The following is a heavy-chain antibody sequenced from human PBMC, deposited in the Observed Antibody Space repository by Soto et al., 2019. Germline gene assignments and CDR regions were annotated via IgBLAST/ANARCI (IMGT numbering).Heavy chain of an antibody. CDR2: INSGGSRT. Sequence: PGGSLRLSCAASGFTFSSYAMSWVCQAPGKGLEWVSRINSGGSRTYYADSAKGRFAISRDNAKNTLYLQMNSLRVEDTALYYCVRDVNAALDYWGQGTLVTVSS. D-gene: IGHD6-25*01. CDR1: GFTFSSYA. V-gene: IGHV3-74*01. CDR3: VRDVNAALDY. J-gene: IGHJ4*02.